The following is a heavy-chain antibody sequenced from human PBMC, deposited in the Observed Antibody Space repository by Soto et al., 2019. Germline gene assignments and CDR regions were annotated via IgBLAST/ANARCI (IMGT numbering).Heavy chain of an antibody. CDR3: AKVWEWLSYYYYGMDV. Sequence: GSLRLSCAASGFTFSSYGMHWVRQAPGKGLEWVAVISYDGSNKYYADSVKGRFTISRDNSKNTLYLQMNSLRAEDTAVYYCAKVWEWLSYYYYGMDVWGQGTTVTVSS. J-gene: IGHJ6*02. CDR1: GFTFSSYG. V-gene: IGHV3-30*18. D-gene: IGHD3-3*01. CDR2: ISYDGSNK.